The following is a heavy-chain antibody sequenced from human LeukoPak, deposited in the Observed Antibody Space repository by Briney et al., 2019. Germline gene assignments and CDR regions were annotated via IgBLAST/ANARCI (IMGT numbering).Heavy chain of an antibody. CDR3: AKGRYYDILTGYTSPDYYYYYGMDV. CDR1: GFTFSGFW. D-gene: IGHD3-9*01. J-gene: IGHJ6*02. V-gene: IGHV3-30*18. Sequence: GGSLRLSCAASGFTFSGFWMHWVRQAPGKGLEWVAVISYDGSNKYYADSVKGRFTISRDNSKNTLYLQMNSLRAEDTAVYYCAKGRYYDILTGYTSPDYYYYYGMDVWGQGTTVTVSS. CDR2: ISYDGSNK.